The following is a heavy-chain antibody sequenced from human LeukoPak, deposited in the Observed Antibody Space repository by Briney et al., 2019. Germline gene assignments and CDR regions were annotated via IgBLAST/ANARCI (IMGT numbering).Heavy chain of an antibody. J-gene: IGHJ3*02. CDR1: GGSISSSRYY. Sequence: SETLSLTCTVSGGSISSSRYYWGWIRQPPGKGLEWIGSMYYSGSTYYNPSLKSRVTISVDTSKNQFSLNLRSVTAADTAVYYCARYYDILTGSHRTDAFDIWGQGTMVTVSS. CDR2: MYYSGST. D-gene: IGHD3-9*01. V-gene: IGHV4-39*07. CDR3: ARYYDILTGSHRTDAFDI.